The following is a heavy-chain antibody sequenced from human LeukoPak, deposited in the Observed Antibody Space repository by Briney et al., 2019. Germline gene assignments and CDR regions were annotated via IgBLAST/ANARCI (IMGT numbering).Heavy chain of an antibody. CDR3: ARRHLIGNGYFDH. CDR2: ISTFNGNT. Sequence: ASVKVSCKASGYAFTNYGITGVRQAPGQGLEWLGCISTFNGNTNYAQKLQDRVTMTTDTSTSTAYLELRSLRSDDTAVYYCARRHLIGNGYFDHWGQGTLVTVSS. D-gene: IGHD4-23*01. J-gene: IGHJ4*02. V-gene: IGHV1-18*01. CDR1: GYAFTNYG.